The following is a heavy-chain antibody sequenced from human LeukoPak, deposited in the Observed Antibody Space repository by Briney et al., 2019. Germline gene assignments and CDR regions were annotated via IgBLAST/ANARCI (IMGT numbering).Heavy chain of an antibody. CDR2: MNPNSGNT. CDR3: ARVGWGGGITIIP. V-gene: IGHV1-8*01. Sequence: GSVRVSCEASGSTFTSYYINWERQATGKGVEWVGWMNPNSGNTGYAQKFQGRVTMTRNTSISTAYMELSSLRSEDTAVYYCARVGWGGGITIIPWGQGTLVTVSS. J-gene: IGHJ5*02. D-gene: IGHD3-10*01. CDR1: GSTFTSYY.